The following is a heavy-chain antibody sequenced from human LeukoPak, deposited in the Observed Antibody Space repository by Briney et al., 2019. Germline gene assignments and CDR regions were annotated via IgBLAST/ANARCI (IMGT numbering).Heavy chain of an antibody. J-gene: IGHJ6*03. Sequence: PGGSLRLSCAASGFTFSSYGMHWVRQAPGKGLEWVAVIWYDGSNKYYADSVKGGFTISRDNSKNTLYLQMNSLRAEDTAVYYRARTITIFGVVTPMDVWGKGTTVTVSS. CDR3: ARTITIFGVVTPMDV. CDR1: GFTFSSYG. D-gene: IGHD3-3*01. CDR2: IWYDGSNK. V-gene: IGHV3-33*01.